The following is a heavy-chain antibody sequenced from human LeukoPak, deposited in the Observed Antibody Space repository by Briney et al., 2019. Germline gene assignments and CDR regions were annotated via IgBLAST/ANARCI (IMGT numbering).Heavy chain of an antibody. D-gene: IGHD5-12*01. CDR2: IYHSGNN. CDR3: ARDSSGGYGFIDY. Sequence: SQTLSLTCIVSGGSISNSGYYWSWIRQHPGKALEWIGYIYHSGNNYYNPSLKSRVIISVDTSKNQFSLKLNSVTAADTAVYYCARDSSGGYGFIDYWGQGSLVTVSS. V-gene: IGHV4-31*03. J-gene: IGHJ4*02. CDR1: GGSISNSGYY.